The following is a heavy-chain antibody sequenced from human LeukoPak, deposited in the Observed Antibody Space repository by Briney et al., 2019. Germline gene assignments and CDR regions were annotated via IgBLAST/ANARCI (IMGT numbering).Heavy chain of an antibody. J-gene: IGHJ5*02. V-gene: IGHV1-2*02. D-gene: IGHD2-15*01. CDR3: ARGSCSGGSCYSRWFDP. CDR1: GYTLTGYY. Sequence: GASVKVSCKASGYTLTGYYMHWVRQAPGQGLEWMGWINPNSGGTNYAQKFQGRVTMTRDTSISTAYMELSRLRSDDTAVYYCARGSCSGGSCYSRWFDPWGQGTLVTVSS. CDR2: INPNSGGT.